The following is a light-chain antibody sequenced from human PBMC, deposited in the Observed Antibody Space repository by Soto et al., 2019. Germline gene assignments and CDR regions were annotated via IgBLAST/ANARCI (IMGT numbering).Light chain of an antibody. CDR2: GNS. Sequence: QSVLPQPPSVSGAPGQRVTISCTGSSSNIGAGYDVHWYQQLPGTAPKLLIYGNSNRPSGVPDRFSGSKSGTSASLAITGLRAEDEADYYGQSYDSSLSGWVFGGGTKLTVL. V-gene: IGLV1-40*01. J-gene: IGLJ3*02. CDR3: QSYDSSLSGWV. CDR1: SSNIGAGYD.